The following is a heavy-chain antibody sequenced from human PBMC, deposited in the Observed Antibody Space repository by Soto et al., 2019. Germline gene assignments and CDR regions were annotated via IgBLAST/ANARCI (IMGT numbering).Heavy chain of an antibody. Sequence: GGSLRLSCAASGFTFSSYAMSWVRQAPGKGLEWVSSISGSDDSTYYAESVKGRFAISRDNSKNTMYLQMNSLRAEDTAVYYCAKDQSAYQLLSPNWFDPWGQGTLVTVSS. J-gene: IGHJ5*02. CDR3: AKDQSAYQLLSPNWFDP. CDR1: GFTFSSYA. CDR2: ISGSDDST. D-gene: IGHD2-2*01. V-gene: IGHV3-23*01.